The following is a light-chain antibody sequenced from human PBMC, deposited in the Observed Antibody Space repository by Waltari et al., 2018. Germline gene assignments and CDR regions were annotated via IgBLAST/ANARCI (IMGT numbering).Light chain of an antibody. CDR2: WAS. J-gene: IGKJ5*01. CDR1: QSVLYSSNNKNY. Sequence: DIVMTQSPDSLALSLGERAPLNCKSSQSVLYSSNNKNYLAWYQQKPGQPPRLLIYWASSRESGVPDRFSGSGSGTDFTLTISSLQAEDVAVYYCQQYYSTPITFGQGTRLEIK. V-gene: IGKV4-1*01. CDR3: QQYYSTPIT.